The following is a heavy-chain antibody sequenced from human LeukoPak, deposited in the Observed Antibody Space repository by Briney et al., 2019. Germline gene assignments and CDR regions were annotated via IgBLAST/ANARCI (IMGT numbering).Heavy chain of an antibody. D-gene: IGHD1-26*01. Sequence: GESLKLSCKGSGFTFTTYWIGWVRQMPGKGLEWMGIINPGDSDTRYSPSFQCQVTLSADKSISTAYLQWSTLKASDTAIYYCARASAVAGGHTWFDPWGQGTLVTVSS. CDR3: ARASAVAGGHTWFDP. V-gene: IGHV5-51*01. J-gene: IGHJ5*02. CDR1: GFTFTTYW. CDR2: INPGDSDT.